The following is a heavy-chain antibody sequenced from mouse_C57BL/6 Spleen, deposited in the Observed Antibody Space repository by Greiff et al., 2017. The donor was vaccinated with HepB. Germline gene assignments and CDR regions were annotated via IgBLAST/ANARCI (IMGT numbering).Heavy chain of an antibody. CDR1: GYTFTSYW. CDR2: IDPNSGGT. Sequence: QVQLQQPGAELVKPGASVKLSCKASGYTFTSYWMHWVKQRPGRGLEWIGRIDPNSGGTKYNEKFKSKATLTVDKPSSKAYMQLSSLTSDDSAVYYCARNYYHRGIVYYAMDYWGQGTSVTVSS. V-gene: IGHV1-72*01. CDR3: ARNYYHRGIVYYAMDY. J-gene: IGHJ4*01. D-gene: IGHD1-1*01.